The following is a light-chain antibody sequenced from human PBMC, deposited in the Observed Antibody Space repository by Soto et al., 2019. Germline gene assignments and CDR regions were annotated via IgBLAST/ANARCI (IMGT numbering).Light chain of an antibody. J-gene: IGKJ2*01. Sequence: EIVLTQSPATLSLSPGERATLSCRASQSVSSYLAWYQQKPGQAPRLLIYDASNRATGIPARFSGSGSGTDFTLTISSLEPEDFAVYYWQQRSHSPPYTLGQGTKLQIK. CDR1: QSVSSY. CDR3: QQRSHSPPYT. V-gene: IGKV3-11*01. CDR2: DAS.